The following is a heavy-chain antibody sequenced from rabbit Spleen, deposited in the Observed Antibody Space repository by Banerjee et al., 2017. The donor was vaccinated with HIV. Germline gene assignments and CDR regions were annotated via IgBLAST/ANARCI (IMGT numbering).Heavy chain of an antibody. CDR1: GFSFSSSYY. Sequence: QEQLVESGGGLVQPEGSLTLTCTASGFSFSSSYYMCWVRQAPGKGLEWIGCIYAGSSGSTYYASWAKGRFTISKTSSTTVTLQMTSLTAADTATYFCARACNDYALSRLDLWGQGTLVTVS. D-gene: IGHD6-1*01. CDR3: ARACNDYALSRLDL. V-gene: IGHV1S45*01. J-gene: IGHJ3*01. CDR2: IYAGSSGST.